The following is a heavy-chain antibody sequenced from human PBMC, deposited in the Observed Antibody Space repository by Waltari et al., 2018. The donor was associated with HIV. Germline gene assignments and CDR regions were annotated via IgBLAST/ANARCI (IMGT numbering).Heavy chain of an antibody. D-gene: IGHD2-2*01. CDR3: ARDSPAFSRGTEELDY. V-gene: IGHV3-33*01. J-gene: IGHJ4*02. Sequence: PGKGRGWVAVIWHDANNQYYADSVQGRFTISRDNSKNTLYLQMNSLRAEDTALYYCARDSPAFSRGTEELDYWGQGTLVTVSS. CDR2: IWHDANNQ.